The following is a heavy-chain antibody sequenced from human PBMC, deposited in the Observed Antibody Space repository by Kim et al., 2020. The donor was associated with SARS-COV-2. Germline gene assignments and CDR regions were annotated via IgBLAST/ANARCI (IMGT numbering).Heavy chain of an antibody. D-gene: IGHD3-10*01. Sequence: ASVKVSCKASGYTFTSYGISWVRQAPGQGLEWMGWISAYNGNTNYAQKLQGRVTMTTDTSTSTAYMELRSLRYDDTAVYYCARAGYYGSGSYWDYYYYGMDVWGQGTTVTVSS. CDR3: ARAGYYGSGSYWDYYYYGMDV. J-gene: IGHJ6*02. CDR1: GYTFTSYG. V-gene: IGHV1-18*01. CDR2: ISAYNGNT.